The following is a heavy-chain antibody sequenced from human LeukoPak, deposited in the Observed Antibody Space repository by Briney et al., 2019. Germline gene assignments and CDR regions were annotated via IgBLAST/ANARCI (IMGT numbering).Heavy chain of an antibody. CDR3: ARHQWVPAFDI. CDR1: GDSFSGFY. V-gene: IGHV4-59*08. D-gene: IGHD1-26*01. J-gene: IGHJ3*02. Sequence: SGTLSLTCTVSGDSFSGFYWNWIRQPPGKGLEWIGYMYYSGSTNYNPSLKSRVTISVDMSKNQFSLKLTSVTAADTAVYYCARHQWVPAFDIWGQGTMVTVSA. CDR2: MYYSGST.